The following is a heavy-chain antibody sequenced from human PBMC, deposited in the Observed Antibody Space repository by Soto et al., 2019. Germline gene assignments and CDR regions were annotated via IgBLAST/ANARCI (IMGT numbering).Heavy chain of an antibody. CDR2: IRHKAYSRTT. V-gene: IGHV3-49*04. CDR1: GFTFGEYA. CDR3: TRVRVRWESLGWFDP. J-gene: IGHJ5*02. Sequence: QSGGSLRLSCTGYGFTFGEYAMSWVRQAPGKGLEWVGFIRHKAYSRTTEYAASVQGRFTISRDDSKNIAYLQMNDLKTEDTGLYYCTRVRVRWESLGWFDPWGQGTLVTVSS. D-gene: IGHD1-26*01.